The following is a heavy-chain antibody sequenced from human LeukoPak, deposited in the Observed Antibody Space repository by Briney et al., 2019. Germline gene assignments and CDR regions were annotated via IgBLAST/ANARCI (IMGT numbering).Heavy chain of an antibody. CDR1: GGTFSSYA. J-gene: IGHJ4*02. V-gene: IGHV1-69*05. Sequence: SVKVSCKASGGTFSSYAISWVRQAPGQGLEWMGGIIPIFGTPNYAQKFQGRVTMTRDTSTSTVYMELSGLRSEDTAVYYCARAGDYDFWSGYYTGYFDYWGQGTLVTVSS. CDR2: IIPIFGTP. D-gene: IGHD3-3*01. CDR3: ARAGDYDFWSGYYTGYFDY.